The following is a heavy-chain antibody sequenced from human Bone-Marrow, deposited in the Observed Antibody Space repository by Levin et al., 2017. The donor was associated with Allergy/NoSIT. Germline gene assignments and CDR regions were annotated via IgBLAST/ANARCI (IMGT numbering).Heavy chain of an antibody. CDR3: ARERDLHFDY. J-gene: IGHJ4*02. Sequence: GGSLRLSCTTSGFTFSSSGMHWVRQAPGKGLEWVAVIWSDGTQTYYADSVKGRFTISRDNSKNTLYLQMNTLSAEDTAVYYCARERDLHFDYWGQGTLVTVSA. CDR2: IWSDGTQT. CDR1: GFTFSSSG. V-gene: IGHV3-33*01.